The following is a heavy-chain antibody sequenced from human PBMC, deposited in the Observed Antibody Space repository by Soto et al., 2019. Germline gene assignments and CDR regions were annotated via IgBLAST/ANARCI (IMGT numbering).Heavy chain of an antibody. J-gene: IGHJ6*02. Sequence: QVQLVDSGGGVVQPGRSLRLSCAASGFTFSSYGMHWVRQAPGKGLEWVAVISYDGSNKYYADSVKGRFTISRDNSKNTLYLQMNSLRAEDTAVYYCAKGEYYYGSGAPYDGMDVWGQGTTVTVSS. CDR3: AKGEYYYGSGAPYDGMDV. V-gene: IGHV3-30*18. CDR2: ISYDGSNK. D-gene: IGHD3-10*01. CDR1: GFTFSSYG.